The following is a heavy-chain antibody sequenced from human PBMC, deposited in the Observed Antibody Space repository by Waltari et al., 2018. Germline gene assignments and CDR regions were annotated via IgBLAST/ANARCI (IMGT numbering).Heavy chain of an antibody. CDR1: GYNFNSYD. J-gene: IGHJ5*01. CDR2: MNPKNGKT. V-gene: IGHV1-8*01. D-gene: IGHD1-1*01. Sequence: QVQLVQSGAEVKKPGASVKVSCKASGYNFNSYDINWVRQATGQGLEWMGWMNPKNGKTGNAQKFQGRVTMTSNTSISTAYMELGSLRSEDTAVYYCARDGALTTADYRWFESWGQGTLVTVSS. CDR3: ARDGALTTADYRWFES.